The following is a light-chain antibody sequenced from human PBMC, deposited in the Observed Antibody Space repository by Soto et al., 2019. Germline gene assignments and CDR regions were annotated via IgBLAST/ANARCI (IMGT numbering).Light chain of an antibody. CDR2: AAS. CDR1: QGISSY. Sequence: DIQMTQSPSAMSASVGDRVTITCRASQGISSYLAWFQQKPGKVPKRLIYAASTLQSGVPSRFSGSGSGTEFTLTINSLQPEDFATYYCQQYKQWPVAFGGGTKVEIK. V-gene: IGKV1-17*03. CDR3: QQYKQWPVA. J-gene: IGKJ4*01.